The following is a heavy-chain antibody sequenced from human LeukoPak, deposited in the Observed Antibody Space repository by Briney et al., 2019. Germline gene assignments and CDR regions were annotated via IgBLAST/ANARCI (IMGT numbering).Heavy chain of an antibody. CDR1: GFTFDDYA. Sequence: PGGSLRLSCAASGFTFDDYAMHGVRQAPGKGREGVSLISWDGGSTYYADYVKGRFTISRDNSKNSLYPQMNSLRTEDTSLYYRVKDGKMATISWTSFDYWGQGTLVTVSS. D-gene: IGHD5-24*01. J-gene: IGHJ4*02. CDR2: ISWDGGST. V-gene: IGHV3-43*01. CDR3: VKDGKMATISWTSFDY.